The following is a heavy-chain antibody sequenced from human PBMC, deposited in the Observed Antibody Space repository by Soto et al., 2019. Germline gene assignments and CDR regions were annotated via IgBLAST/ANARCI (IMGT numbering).Heavy chain of an antibody. CDR1: GFTFSTQW. Sequence: EVQLVESGGGLVQPGGSLRLSCAASGFTFSTQWMHWVRQAPGKGLVWVSRINSGGSTTNYADSVKGRFTISRDNAKNKLYLQMNSLRAEDTAVYFCARSHYFDSGTYACDVWGQGTLVTVSS. J-gene: IGHJ3*01. CDR3: ARSHYFDSGTYACDV. V-gene: IGHV3-74*01. CDR2: INSGGSTT. D-gene: IGHD3-10*01.